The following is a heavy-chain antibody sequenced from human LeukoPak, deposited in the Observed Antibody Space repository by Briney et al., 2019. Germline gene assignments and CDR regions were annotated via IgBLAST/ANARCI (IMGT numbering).Heavy chain of an antibody. Sequence: GGSLRLSCAASGFPFSSYGMHWVRQAPGKGLEWVAVIWYDGSNKYYADSLKGRFTISRDNSKNTLYLQMNSLRAEDTAVYYCASEPRWKHKPSLTTADWGQGTLVTVSS. D-gene: IGHD3-9*01. V-gene: IGHV3-33*01. CDR3: ASEPRWKHKPSLTTAD. J-gene: IGHJ4*02. CDR2: IWYDGSNK. CDR1: GFPFSSYG.